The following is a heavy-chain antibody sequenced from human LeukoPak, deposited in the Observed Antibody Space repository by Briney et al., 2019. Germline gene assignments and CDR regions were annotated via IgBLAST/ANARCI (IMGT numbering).Heavy chain of an antibody. Sequence: GGSLRLSCAASGFTFSYYAMSWVRQAPGKGLEWVSVIYNDGSAFYADSVKGRFTISRDNSKNTLYLEMNTLRAEDTAVYFCASSVITTTPVYFDYWGQGTLVTVSS. D-gene: IGHD3-22*01. CDR1: GFTFSYYA. J-gene: IGHJ4*02. CDR2: IYNDGSA. CDR3: ASSVITTTPVYFDY. V-gene: IGHV3-53*01.